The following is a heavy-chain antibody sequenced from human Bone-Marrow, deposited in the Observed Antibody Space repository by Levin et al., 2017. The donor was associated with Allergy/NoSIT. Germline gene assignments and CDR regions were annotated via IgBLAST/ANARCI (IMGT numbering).Heavy chain of an antibody. Sequence: GGSLRLSCAASGFTFSNYGIHWVRQAPGKRLEWVAVIWYDDSKKYYVDSVKGRFTISRDNSKNMLYLQMNSLRVEDTAVYYCARSGESCSGGSCFFDYWGQGTLVTVSS. J-gene: IGHJ4*02. D-gene: IGHD2-15*01. CDR3: ARSGESCSGGSCFFDY. CDR2: IWYDDSKK. V-gene: IGHV3-33*01. CDR1: GFTFSNYG.